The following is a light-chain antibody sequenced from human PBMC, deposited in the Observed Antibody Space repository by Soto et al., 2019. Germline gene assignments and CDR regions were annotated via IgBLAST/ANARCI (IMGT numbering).Light chain of an antibody. CDR3: HSYDSSLSGSV. V-gene: IGLV1-40*01. CDR1: SSNIGAGYD. CDR2: GNS. J-gene: IGLJ2*01. Sequence: QSVLTQPPSVSGAPGQRVTISCTGSSSNIGAGYDVHWYQHLPGTAPKLLIHGNSNRPSGVPDRFSGSKSGTSASLAITGLQAEDEADYYCHSYDSSLSGSVFGGGTKVTVL.